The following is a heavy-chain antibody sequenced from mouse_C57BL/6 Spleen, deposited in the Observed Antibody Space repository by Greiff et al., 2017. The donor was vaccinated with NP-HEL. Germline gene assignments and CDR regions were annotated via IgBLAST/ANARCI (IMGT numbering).Heavy chain of an antibody. D-gene: IGHD3-2*02. CDR2: IWTGGGT. Sequence: QVQLKESGPGLVAPSQSLSITCTVSGFSLTSYAISWVRQPPGKGLEWLGVIWTGGGTNYNSAPKSRLSNSKDNSKSQVFLKMNSLQTEDTARYYCARRADSSGSYYYAMDYWGQGTSVTVSS. CDR3: ARRADSSGSYYYAMDY. V-gene: IGHV2-9-1*01. J-gene: IGHJ4*01. CDR1: GFSLTSYA.